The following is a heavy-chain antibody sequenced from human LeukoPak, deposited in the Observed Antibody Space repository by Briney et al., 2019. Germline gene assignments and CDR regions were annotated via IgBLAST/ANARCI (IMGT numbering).Heavy chain of an antibody. V-gene: IGHV4-4*07. CDR3: ATDRYYYMDV. CDR1: GGSVSSYY. Sequence: PSETPSLTCSVSGGSVSSYYWTWVRQSAEKGLEWIGRILTSGTTNFNPSLKSRVTMSVDTSKNQFSLKLSSVTAADTAVYYCATDRYYYMDVWGKGTTVTVSS. CDR2: ILTSGTT. J-gene: IGHJ6*03.